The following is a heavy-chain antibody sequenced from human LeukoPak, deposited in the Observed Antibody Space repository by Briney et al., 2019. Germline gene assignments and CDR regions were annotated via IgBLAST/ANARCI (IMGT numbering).Heavy chain of an antibody. CDR3: ARHPWAAFDV. CDR2: MSYSGST. Sequence: SETLSLTCTVSGGSTSSSTYYWGWIRQPPGKGLEWIASMSYSGSTYYNPSLKSRVTISVDTSKNQFSLKMGSVTAADTAVYYCARHPWAAFDVWGQGTMVTVSS. J-gene: IGHJ3*01. D-gene: IGHD7-27*01. V-gene: IGHV4-39*01. CDR1: GGSTSSSTYY.